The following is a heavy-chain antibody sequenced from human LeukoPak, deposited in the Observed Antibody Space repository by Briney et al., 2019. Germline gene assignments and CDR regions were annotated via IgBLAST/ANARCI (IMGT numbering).Heavy chain of an antibody. CDR2: INAYNGNT. CDR3: ASVAIVGATTWFDP. CDR1: GYTFTSYG. V-gene: IGHV1-18*01. J-gene: IGHJ5*02. D-gene: IGHD1-26*01. Sequence: ASVKVSCKASGYTFTSYGISWVRQAPGQGLEWMGWINAYNGNTNYAQKLQGRVTMTTDTSTSTAYMELRSLRSDDTAVYYCASVAIVGATTWFDPWGQGTLVTVSS.